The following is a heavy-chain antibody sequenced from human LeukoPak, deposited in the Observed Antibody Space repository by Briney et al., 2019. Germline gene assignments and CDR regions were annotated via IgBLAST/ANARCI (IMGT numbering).Heavy chain of an antibody. CDR1: GGTFSSYA. Sequence: SVKVSCKASGGTFSSYAISWVRQAPGQGLEWMGGIIPFFGTANYAQKFQGRVTITTDESTSPAYMELSSLRSEDTAVYYCARGVSGSYYSSLIFYMDVWGKGTTVTASS. V-gene: IGHV1-69*05. J-gene: IGHJ6*03. CDR3: ARGVSGSYYSSLIFYMDV. CDR2: IIPFFGTA. D-gene: IGHD1-26*01.